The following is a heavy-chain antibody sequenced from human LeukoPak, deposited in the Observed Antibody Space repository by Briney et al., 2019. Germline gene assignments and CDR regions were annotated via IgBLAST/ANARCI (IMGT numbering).Heavy chain of an antibody. Sequence: SETLSLTCAVYGGSFSGYYWSWIRQPPGKGLEWIGEINHSGSTNYNPSLKSRVTISVDTSKNQFSLKLSSVTAADTAVYYCASMDPMTTVTTSGNYWGQGTLVTVSS. D-gene: IGHD4-17*01. CDR1: GGSFSGYY. J-gene: IGHJ4*02. V-gene: IGHV4-34*01. CDR3: ASMDPMTTVTTSGNY. CDR2: INHSGST.